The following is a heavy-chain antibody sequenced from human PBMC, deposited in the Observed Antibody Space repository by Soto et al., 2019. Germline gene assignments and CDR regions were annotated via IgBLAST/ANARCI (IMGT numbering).Heavy chain of an antibody. CDR1: GFTFSGYA. CDR2: ISGSGGST. Sequence: GGSLRLSCAASGFTFSGYAMSWVRQAPGKGLEWVSVISGSGGSTYYADSVRGRFTISRDNSKNTLYLQVNSLRAEDTAVYYCAKGGGDFWTGNVDRFYYFGMDVWGQGTTVTVSS. V-gene: IGHV3-23*01. D-gene: IGHD3-3*01. J-gene: IGHJ6*02. CDR3: AKGGGDFWTGNVDRFYYFGMDV.